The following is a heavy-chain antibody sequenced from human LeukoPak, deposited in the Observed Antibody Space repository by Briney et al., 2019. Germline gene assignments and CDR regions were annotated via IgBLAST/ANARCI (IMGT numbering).Heavy chain of an antibody. CDR2: VFSGGST. CDR1: GFTVSSNY. CDR3: ARDLKTSGWYGDFDY. V-gene: IGHV3-53*01. Sequence: PGGSLRLSCVASGFTVSSNYMSWVRQAPGKGLEWVSAVFSGGSTFYADSVTGRFTISRDNSKNTVYLEMNSLRAEDTAVYCCARDLKTSGWYGDFDYWGREPWSPSPQ. D-gene: IGHD6-19*01. J-gene: IGHJ4*02.